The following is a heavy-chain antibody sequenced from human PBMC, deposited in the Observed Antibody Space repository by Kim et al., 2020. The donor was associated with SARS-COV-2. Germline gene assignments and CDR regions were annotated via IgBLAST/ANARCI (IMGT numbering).Heavy chain of an antibody. V-gene: IGHV4-59*08. Sequence: SETLSLICTVSDGSINGYHWSWIRQPPGKGLEWIGYIYYSGSTNYNPSLKRRVTITLDTSKNQLSLKLTSVTAADTAIYYCASGADDKKNYDVLTGYYWTAFEMWGQGTMVTVSS. J-gene: IGHJ3*02. CDR3: ASGADDKKNYDVLTGYYWTAFEM. D-gene: IGHD3-9*01. CDR2: IYYSGST. CDR1: DGSINGYH.